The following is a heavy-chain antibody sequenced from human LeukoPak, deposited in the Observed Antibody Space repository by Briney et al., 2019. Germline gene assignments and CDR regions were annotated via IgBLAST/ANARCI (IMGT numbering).Heavy chain of an antibody. Sequence: PSETLSLTCTVSGGAISSSSYYWGWIRQPPGKGLEWIGSICYSGSTYYNPPLKSRVTISADTSKNQFSLKLSSVTAADTAVYYCARHPGAFDIWGQGTMVTVSS. CDR2: ICYSGST. J-gene: IGHJ3*02. CDR3: ARHPGAFDI. CDR1: GGAISSSSYY. V-gene: IGHV4-39*01.